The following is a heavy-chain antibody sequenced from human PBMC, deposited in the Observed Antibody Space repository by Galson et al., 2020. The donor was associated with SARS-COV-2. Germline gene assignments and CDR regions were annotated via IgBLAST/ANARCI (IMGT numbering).Heavy chain of an antibody. CDR1: GFTFSSNG. Sequence: GGSLRLSCAASGFTFSSNGMHWVRQAPGKGLEGLAVIWYVGSNKYYADSVKGRFTISRDNSKNALYLQMKSLRAEDTAVYYCPRERSTNWFDPWGQGTLVTVSS. CDR3: PRERSTNWFDP. CDR2: IWYVGSNK. V-gene: IGHV3-33*01. J-gene: IGHJ5*02. D-gene: IGHD2-2*01.